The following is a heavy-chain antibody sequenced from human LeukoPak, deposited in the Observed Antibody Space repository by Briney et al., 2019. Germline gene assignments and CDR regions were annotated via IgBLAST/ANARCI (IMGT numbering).Heavy chain of an antibody. CDR1: GFTFDDYG. Sequence: GGSLRLSCAASGFTFDDYGMSWVRQAPGKGLEWVTGINWNGGSTGYADSVKGRLTISRDNAKNSLYLQMNSLRAEDTALYYCARDKRTETMVRGVITAKGYYFDYWGQGTLVTVSS. V-gene: IGHV3-20*04. CDR3: ARDKRTETMVRGVITAKGYYFDY. J-gene: IGHJ4*02. CDR2: INWNGGST. D-gene: IGHD3-10*01.